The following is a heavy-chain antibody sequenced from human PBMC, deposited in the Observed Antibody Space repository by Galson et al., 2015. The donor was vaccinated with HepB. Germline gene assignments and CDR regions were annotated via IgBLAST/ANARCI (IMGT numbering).Heavy chain of an antibody. Sequence: SVKVSCKASGYTFTSYGISWVRQAPGQGLEWMGWISAYNGNTNYAQKLQGRVTMTTDTSTSTAYMELRSLRSDDTAVYYCARDLPVTSIAAPWLGGYYYYYYGMDVWGQGTTVTVSS. V-gene: IGHV1-18*04. CDR1: GYTFTSYG. CDR2: ISAYNGNT. CDR3: ARDLPVTSIAAPWLGGYYYYYYGMDV. J-gene: IGHJ6*02. D-gene: IGHD6-6*01.